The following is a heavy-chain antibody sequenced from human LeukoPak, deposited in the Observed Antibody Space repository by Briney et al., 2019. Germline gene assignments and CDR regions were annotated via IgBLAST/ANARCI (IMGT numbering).Heavy chain of an antibody. Sequence: GGSLRLSCAASGFTFSSYAMSWVRQAPGKGLEFVSALTGDSGSTYYADSVKGRFTISRDNSNNTIYLQMNSLRADDTAVYFCARERGYSYGLDYWGQGTLVTVSS. J-gene: IGHJ4*02. CDR1: GFTFSSYA. V-gene: IGHV3-23*01. D-gene: IGHD5-18*01. CDR2: LTGDSGST. CDR3: ARERGYSYGLDY.